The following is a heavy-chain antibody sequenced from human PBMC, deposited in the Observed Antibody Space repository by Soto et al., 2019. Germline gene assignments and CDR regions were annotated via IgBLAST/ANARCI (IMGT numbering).Heavy chain of an antibody. J-gene: IGHJ5*02. CDR1: GGSISSYY. V-gene: IGHV4-59*01. D-gene: IGHD6-25*01. CDR3: ARPHGGSSGWDNWFDP. Sequence: QVQLQESGPGLVKPSETLSLTCTVSGGSISSYYWSWIRQPPGKGLEWIGYIYYSGSTNYNPSLKRRVPISVDTSKNQFALKLSSVTAADTAVYYCARPHGGSSGWDNWFDPWGQGTLVTVSS. CDR2: IYYSGST.